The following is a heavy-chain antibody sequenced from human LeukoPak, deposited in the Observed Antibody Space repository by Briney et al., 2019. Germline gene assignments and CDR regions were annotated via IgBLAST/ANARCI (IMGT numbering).Heavy chain of an antibody. V-gene: IGHV1-46*01. Sequence: GASVKVSCKASGYTFTSYYMHWVRQAPGQGLKWMGIITPSGGSTSYAQKFQGRVTMTRDTSTSTVYMELSSLRSEDTAVYYCARGRSKSTVFGVVMSMDVLGQGTTVTVSS. D-gene: IGHD3-3*01. CDR1: GYTFTSYY. CDR2: ITPSGGST. J-gene: IGHJ6*02. CDR3: ARGRSKSTVFGVVMSMDV.